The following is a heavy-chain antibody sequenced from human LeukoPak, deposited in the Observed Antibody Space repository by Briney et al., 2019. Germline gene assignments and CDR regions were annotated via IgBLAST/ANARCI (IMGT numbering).Heavy chain of an antibody. D-gene: IGHD6-13*01. CDR1: GGSISSSSYY. J-gene: IGHJ5*02. CDR2: IYYSGST. CDR3: ARLLGGRRQQLVRILRWFDP. V-gene: IGHV4-39*07. Sequence: SETLSLTCTVSGGSISSSSYYWGWIRQPPGKGLEWIGSIYYSGSTYYNPSLKSRVTISVDTSKNQFSLKLSSVTAADTAVYYCARLLGGRRQQLVRILRWFDPWGQGTLVTVSS.